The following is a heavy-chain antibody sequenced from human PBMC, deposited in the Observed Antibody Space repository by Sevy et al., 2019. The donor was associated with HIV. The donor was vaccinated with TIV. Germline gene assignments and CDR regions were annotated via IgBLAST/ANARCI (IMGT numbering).Heavy chain of an antibody. CDR3: TTVGFPTWGLEASDI. J-gene: IGHJ3*02. V-gene: IGHV3-15*01. D-gene: IGHD2-21*01. CDR1: GFTFSIIY. CDR2: MKSKTDGGTT. Sequence: GGSLRLSCAASGFTFSIIYMNWVRQSPGKGLEWVGRMKSKTDGGTTDYAAPVKDRFTMSRDDSKNTLYLQMNSLKADDTGVYYCTTVGFPTWGLEASDIWGQGKMVTVSS.